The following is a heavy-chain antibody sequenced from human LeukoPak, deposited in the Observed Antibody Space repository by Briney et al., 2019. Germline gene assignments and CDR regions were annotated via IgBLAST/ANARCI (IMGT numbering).Heavy chain of an antibody. Sequence: GGSLRLSCAASGFTFSSYGTHWVRQAPGKGLEWVAVISYDGSNKYYAGSVKGRFTISRDNSKNTLYLQMNSLRAEDTAVYYCAKVFPYNYGDPYFDYWGQGTLVTVSS. D-gene: IGHD5-18*01. J-gene: IGHJ4*02. CDR3: AKVFPYNYGDPYFDY. V-gene: IGHV3-30*18. CDR2: ISYDGSNK. CDR1: GFTFSSYG.